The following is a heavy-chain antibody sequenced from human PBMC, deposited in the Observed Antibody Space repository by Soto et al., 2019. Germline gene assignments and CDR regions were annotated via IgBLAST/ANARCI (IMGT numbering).Heavy chain of an antibody. CDR2: IYYSGST. J-gene: IGHJ3*02. V-gene: IGHV4-39*01. CDR1: GGSISSSSYY. CDR3: ARHDSGPYFDWFFGAGAFDI. D-gene: IGHD3-9*01. Sequence: QLQLQESGPGLVKPSETLSLTCTVSGGSISSSSYYWGWIRQPPGKGLAWIGSIYYSGSTYYNPSLKSRVTISVDTSKNQFSLMLSSVTAADTAVYYCARHDSGPYFDWFFGAGAFDIWGQGTMVTVSS.